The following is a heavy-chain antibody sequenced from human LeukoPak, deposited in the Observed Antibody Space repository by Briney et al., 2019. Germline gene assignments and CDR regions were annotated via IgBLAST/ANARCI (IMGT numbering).Heavy chain of an antibody. CDR2: IYYSGST. J-gene: IGHJ6*03. CDR1: GGSISSYY. V-gene: IGHV4-59*08. D-gene: IGHD2-21*01. Sequence: SETLSLTCTVSGGSISSYYWSWIRQPPGKRLEWIGYIYYSGSTNYNPSLKSRVTISVDTSKNQFSLKVSSVTAADTAVYYCARGDCSGSICYSPMDVWGTGTTVTVSS. CDR3: ARGDCSGSICYSPMDV.